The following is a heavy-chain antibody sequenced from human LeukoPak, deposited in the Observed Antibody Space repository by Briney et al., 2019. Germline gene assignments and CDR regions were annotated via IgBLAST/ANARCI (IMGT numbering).Heavy chain of an antibody. CDR1: GFSISSGDYY. CDR3: ARGMGYSYGHPQGAFDI. J-gene: IGHJ3*02. D-gene: IGHD5-18*01. CDR2: IYHSGST. Sequence: SETLSLTCTVSGFSISSGDYYWSWIRQPPGKGLESIGEIYHSGSTNYNPSLRNLVTISLDKSKNQFSLKLSSVTAADTAVYYCARGMGYSYGHPQGAFDIWGQGTMVTVSS. V-gene: IGHV4-30-4*01.